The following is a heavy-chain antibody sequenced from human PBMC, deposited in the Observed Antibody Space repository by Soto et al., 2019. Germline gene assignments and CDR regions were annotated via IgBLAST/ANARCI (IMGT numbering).Heavy chain of an antibody. D-gene: IGHD3-10*01. J-gene: IGHJ3*02. CDR1: GYTLTGYY. CDR2: INPNSGGT. V-gene: IGHV1-2*04. Sequence: ASVKVSCKASGYTLTGYYMHWVRQAPGQGLEWMGWINPNSGGTNYAQKFQGWVTMTRDTSISTAYMELSRLRSDDTAVYYCARDKDYGSGSYAAFDIWGQGTMVTVSS. CDR3: ARDKDYGSGSYAAFDI.